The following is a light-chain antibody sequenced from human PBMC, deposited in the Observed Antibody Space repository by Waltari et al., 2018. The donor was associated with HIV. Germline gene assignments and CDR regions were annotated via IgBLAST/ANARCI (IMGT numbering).Light chain of an antibody. V-gene: IGLV1-44*01. CDR3: AAWDDSLNGPV. J-gene: IGLJ3*02. CDR2: SNSQN. Sequence: QSVLTQPPSASGTPGQGVTISCAGSYSNIGSNTVNWYRQLPGAAPKLLIDSNSQNQWPSGVPDRFSGSTSGTSASLAISGLQSEDEAHYYCAAWDDSLNGPVFGGGTMLTVL. CDR1: YSNIGSNT.